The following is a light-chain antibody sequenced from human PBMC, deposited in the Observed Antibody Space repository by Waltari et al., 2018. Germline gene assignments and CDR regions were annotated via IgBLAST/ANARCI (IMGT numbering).Light chain of an antibody. CDR1: QSLLHSNGYNY. Sequence: IVMTQSPLSLPVTPGEPDSISCRSSQSLLHSNGYNYLDWYLQKPGQSPQLLIYLGSNRASGVPDRFSGSGSGTDFTLKISRVEAVDFGVYYCMQALQTSWTFGQGTKVEIK. J-gene: IGKJ1*01. CDR3: MQALQTSWT. V-gene: IGKV2-28*01. CDR2: LGS.